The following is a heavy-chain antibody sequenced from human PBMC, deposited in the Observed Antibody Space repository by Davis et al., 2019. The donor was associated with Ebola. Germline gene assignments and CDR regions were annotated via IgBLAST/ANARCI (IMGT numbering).Heavy chain of an antibody. Sequence: GESLKISCAASGFTFSSYWMSWVRQAPGKGPEWVANIKQDGSEKYYVDSVKGRFTISRDNAKNSLYLQMNSLRDEDTALYYCSRGGAVKFDYWGQGTLVTVSS. V-gene: IGHV3-7*01. J-gene: IGHJ4*02. CDR2: IKQDGSEK. CDR1: GFTFSSYW. D-gene: IGHD4-17*01. CDR3: SRGGAVKFDY.